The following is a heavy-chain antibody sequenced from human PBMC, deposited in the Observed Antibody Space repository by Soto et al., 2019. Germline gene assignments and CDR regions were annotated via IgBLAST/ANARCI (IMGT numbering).Heavy chain of an antibody. J-gene: IGHJ4*02. CDR3: ARGGPDNSWPDF. V-gene: IGHV3-48*03. CDR2: ITTTSSAM. D-gene: IGHD2-15*01. CDR1: GFTFSNYE. Sequence: EVQLVESGGGLVQPGGSLRVSCATSGFTFSNYEMTWVRRAPGKGLEWISYITTTSSAMYYADSVRGRFIISRDNVKNSVYLQMYSLIVEYTAVYYCARGGPDNSWPDFWGQGTLVTVSA.